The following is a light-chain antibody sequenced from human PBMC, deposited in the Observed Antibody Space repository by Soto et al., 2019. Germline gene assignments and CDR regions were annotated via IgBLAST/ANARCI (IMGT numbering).Light chain of an antibody. Sequence: QSVLTQPPSVSGAPGQRVTISCTGSSSNIGAGYDVHWYQQLPGTAPKLLIYGNNNRPSGVPDRFSGSKSGTSASLAITGLQADDEADYYCHSYDTSLNSEQFGGGTKLTVL. V-gene: IGLV1-40*01. J-gene: IGLJ2*01. CDR1: SSNIGAGYD. CDR3: HSYDTSLNSEQ. CDR2: GNN.